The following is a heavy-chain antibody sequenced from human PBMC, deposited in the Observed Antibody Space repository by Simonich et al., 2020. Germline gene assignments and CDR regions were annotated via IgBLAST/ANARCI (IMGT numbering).Heavy chain of an antibody. CDR1: GFTFSSYS. J-gene: IGHJ6*02. CDR2: ISSSSSYI. CDR3: ARWIAVAGTGAYGMDV. Sequence: EVQLVESGGGLVKPGGSLRLSCAASGFTFSSYSMNWVRQAPGKGLEGVSSISSSSSYIYYADEEKGRFTIPRDNAKNSLYLQMNSLRAEDTAVYYCARWIAVAGTGAYGMDVWGQGTTVTVSS. V-gene: IGHV3-21*01. D-gene: IGHD6-19*01.